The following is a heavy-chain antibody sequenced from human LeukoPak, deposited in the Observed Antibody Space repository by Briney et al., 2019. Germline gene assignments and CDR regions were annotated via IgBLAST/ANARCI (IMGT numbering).Heavy chain of an antibody. CDR2: LYSSGST. V-gene: IGHV4-4*07. CDR3: ARDFSSKNWFDT. D-gene: IGHD2/OR15-2a*01. CDR1: GGSITTYS. J-gene: IGHJ5*02. Sequence: PSETLSLTCTVFGGSITTYSWSWIRQPAGRGLEWIGRLYSSGSTDYNPSLKSRVTMSVDTSKNQVSLKLSSVTAADTAIYYCARDFSSKNWFDTWGQGTLVTVSS.